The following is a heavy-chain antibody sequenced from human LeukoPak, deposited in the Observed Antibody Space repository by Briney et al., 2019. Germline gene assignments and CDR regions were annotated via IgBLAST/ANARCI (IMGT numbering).Heavy chain of an antibody. CDR1: GGTFSSYA. J-gene: IGHJ3*02. Sequence: ASVKVSCKASGGTFSSYAISWVRQAPGQGPEWMGGIIPIFGTANYTQKFQGRVTITTDESTSTAYMELSSLISEDTAVYYCARLQRGYYDSSAYYWADAFDIWGQGTMVTVSS. V-gene: IGHV1-69*05. D-gene: IGHD3-22*01. CDR3: ARLQRGYYDSSAYYWADAFDI. CDR2: IIPIFGTA.